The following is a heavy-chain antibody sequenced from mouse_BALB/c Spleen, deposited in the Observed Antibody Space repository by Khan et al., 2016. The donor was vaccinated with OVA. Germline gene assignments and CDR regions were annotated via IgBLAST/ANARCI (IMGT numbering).Heavy chain of an antibody. J-gene: IGHJ3*01. CDR2: MWAGGST. Sequence: QVQLKESGPGLVAPSQSLSITCTVSGFSLTNYGVHWVRQSPGKGLEWLGVMWAGGSTNYNSALMSRLNITKDNSKSQIFLKVNGLQTDDTAMYYCARPYYGSAWFAYWGQGTLVTVSA. CDR1: GFSLTNYG. D-gene: IGHD1-1*01. CDR3: ARPYYGSAWFAY. V-gene: IGHV2-9*02.